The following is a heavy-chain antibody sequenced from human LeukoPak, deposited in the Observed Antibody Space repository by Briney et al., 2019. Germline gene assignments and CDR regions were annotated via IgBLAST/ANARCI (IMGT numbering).Heavy chain of an antibody. CDR2: IRFDGSDK. CDR3: AKDRLDTMLRGRCYFDS. Sequence: GGSQRLSCAASGFDFSNFGIHWVRQAPGKGLEWVAFIRFDGSDKYYADSVKGRFTISRDNSEKMLYLQINSLGAEDTAVYYCAKDRLDTMLRGRCYFDSWGQGTLVTVSS. D-gene: IGHD3-10*01. J-gene: IGHJ4*02. CDR1: GFDFSNFG. V-gene: IGHV3-30*02.